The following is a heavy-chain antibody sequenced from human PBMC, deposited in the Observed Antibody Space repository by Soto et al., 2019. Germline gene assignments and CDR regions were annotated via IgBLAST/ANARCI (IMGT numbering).Heavy chain of an antibody. CDR3: ARDDRDGYNHAGLDY. CDR2: FNPSGGGT. Sequence: ASVKVSCKASGYTFTSYYIHWVRQAPGQGLEWMGVFNPSGGGTKYAQKFQGRVTVTRGTSTSTVYMDLSSLRSDDTAMYFCARDDRDGYNHAGLDYWGQGTPVTVSS. J-gene: IGHJ4*02. CDR1: GYTFTSYY. V-gene: IGHV1-46*01. D-gene: IGHD5-12*01.